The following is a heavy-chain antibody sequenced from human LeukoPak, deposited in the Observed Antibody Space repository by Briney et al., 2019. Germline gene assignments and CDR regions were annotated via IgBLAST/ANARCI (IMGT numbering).Heavy chain of an antibody. Sequence: PGGSLRLSCAASGFTFSSYGMHWVRQAPGKGLEWVAVISYDGSNKYYADSVKGRFTISRDNSKNTLYLQMNSLRAEDTAVYYCANLVGATIGFDYWGQGTLVTVSS. CDR1: GFTFSSYG. D-gene: IGHD1-26*01. V-gene: IGHV3-30*18. J-gene: IGHJ4*02. CDR2: ISYDGSNK. CDR3: ANLVGATIGFDY.